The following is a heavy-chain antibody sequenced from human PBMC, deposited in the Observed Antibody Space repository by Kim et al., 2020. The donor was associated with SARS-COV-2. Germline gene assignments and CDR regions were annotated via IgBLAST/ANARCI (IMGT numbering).Heavy chain of an antibody. CDR1: GGSISSYY. CDR3: ARATFVDTELDV. J-gene: IGHJ6*02. Sequence: SETLSLTCTVSGGSISSYYWSWIRQPPGKGLEWIGYIYYSGSTNYNPSLKSRVTISVDTSKNQFSLKLSSVTAADTAVYYCARATFVDTELDVWGQGTTVTVSS. D-gene: IGHD5-18*01. V-gene: IGHV4-59*01. CDR2: IYYSGST.